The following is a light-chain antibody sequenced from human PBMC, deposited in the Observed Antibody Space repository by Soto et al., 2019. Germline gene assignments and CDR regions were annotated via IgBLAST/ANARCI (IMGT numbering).Light chain of an antibody. CDR1: QSISGW. CDR3: QQYNTYSQT. V-gene: IGKV1-5*01. J-gene: IGKJ1*01. CDR2: DAS. Sequence: DIQMTQSPPTLSASVGDRVTITCRASQSISGWLAWYQQNPGKAPKLLIYDASNLEGGVPSRFSGTGSGTEFTLTISSLQPEDFATYYCQQYNTYSQTFGQGTKVDIK.